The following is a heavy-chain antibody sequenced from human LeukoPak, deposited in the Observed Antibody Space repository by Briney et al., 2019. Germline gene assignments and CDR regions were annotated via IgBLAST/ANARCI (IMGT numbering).Heavy chain of an antibody. J-gene: IGHJ4*02. Sequence: GGSLRLSCAASGFPLSNYSISWVRQAPGKGLEWVSYISSSGSAIYYVDSVKGRFTVSRDNAKNSLFLQMTSPRAEDTAAYYCVGVKGSYFDYWGQGALVTVSS. D-gene: IGHD2-15*01. V-gene: IGHV3-48*01. CDR3: VGVKGSYFDY. CDR1: GFPLSNYS. CDR2: ISSSGSAI.